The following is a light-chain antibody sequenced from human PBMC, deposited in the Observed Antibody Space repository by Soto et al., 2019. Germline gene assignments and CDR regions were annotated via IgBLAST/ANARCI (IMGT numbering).Light chain of an antibody. Sequence: QSVLTQPPSVSGAPGQRVTISCTGSSSNIGAGYDVHWYQQLPGTAPKLLIYGNSNRPSGVPDRISGSKSGTSASLAITGLQAEDEADYSCQSYNSSLPLRVFGPGTKLTVL. J-gene: IGLJ1*01. CDR3: QSYNSSLPLRV. CDR1: SSNIGAGYD. V-gene: IGLV1-40*01. CDR2: GNS.